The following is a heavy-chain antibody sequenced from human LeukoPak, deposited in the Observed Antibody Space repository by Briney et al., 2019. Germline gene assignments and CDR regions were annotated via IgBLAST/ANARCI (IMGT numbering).Heavy chain of an antibody. J-gene: IGHJ4*02. V-gene: IGHV4-59*08. CDR2: IHYSGNT. CDR1: GGSISSYY. CDR3: ARRASGVLYFDY. Sequence: SETLSLTCTVSGGSISSYYWSWIRQPPGKGLEWIGYIHYSGNTNYNPSLKSRVTISVDTSKSQFSLKVNSVTAADTAVYYCARRASGVLYFDYWGQGTLVTVSS. D-gene: IGHD7-27*01.